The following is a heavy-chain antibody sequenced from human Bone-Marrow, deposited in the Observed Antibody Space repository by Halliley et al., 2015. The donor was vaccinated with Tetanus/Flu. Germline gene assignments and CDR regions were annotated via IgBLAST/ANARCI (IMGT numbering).Heavy chain of an antibody. V-gene: IGHV4-61*03. J-gene: IGHJ4*01. CDR3: ATGGGYLIDY. Sequence: KGLEWIGYIYNSGSTNYTPSLQSRVTISVDTSNNPLSLKLCSVIAADTAVYYCATGGGYLIDYWGHGTLVTVSS. D-gene: IGHD5-12*01. CDR2: IYNSGST.